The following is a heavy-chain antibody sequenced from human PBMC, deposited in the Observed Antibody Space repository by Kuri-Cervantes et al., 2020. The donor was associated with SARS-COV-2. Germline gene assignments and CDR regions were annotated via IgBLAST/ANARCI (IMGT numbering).Heavy chain of an antibody. CDR1: GGTFSSYA. V-gene: IGHV1-3*01. CDR3: ARGHPPNLGYGYYYGVDV. Sequence: ASVKVSCKASGGTFSSYAISWVRQAPGQGLEWMGWINAGNGNTKYSQKFQGRVTITRDTSASTAYMELSSLRSEDTAVYYCARGHPPNLGYGYYYGVDVWGQGTTVTVSS. CDR2: INAGNGNT. J-gene: IGHJ6*02. D-gene: IGHD7-27*01.